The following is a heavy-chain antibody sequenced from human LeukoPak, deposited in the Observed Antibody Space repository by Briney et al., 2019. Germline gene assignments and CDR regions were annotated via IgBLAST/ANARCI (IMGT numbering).Heavy chain of an antibody. CDR1: GFTFSSYW. D-gene: IGHD5-12*01. J-gene: IGHJ4*02. CDR3: AQDGAWLRFDH. Sequence: GGSLRLSCAASGFTFSSYWMHWVRQAPGKGLVWVSRINSDGSSTSYADSVKGRFVISRDNSKNTVYLQMNSLRVDDTARYYCAQDGAWLRFDHWGQGTLVTVSS. CDR2: INSDGSST. V-gene: IGHV3-74*01.